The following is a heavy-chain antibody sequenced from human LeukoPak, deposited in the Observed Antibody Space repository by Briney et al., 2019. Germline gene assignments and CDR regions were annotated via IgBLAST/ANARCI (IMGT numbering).Heavy chain of an antibody. V-gene: IGHV3-48*03. Sequence: PAGSLTLSCAASGFTFSSYEMNWVRQAAGKGLEWVSYISSSVSTIYYADSVKGRFTISRDNAKNSQYLQMNSLRAEDTAVYYCARGAHLLWFGERFSKFDPWGQGTLVTVSS. CDR1: GFTFSSYE. J-gene: IGHJ5*02. D-gene: IGHD3-10*01. CDR2: ISSSVSTI. CDR3: ARGAHLLWFGERFSKFDP.